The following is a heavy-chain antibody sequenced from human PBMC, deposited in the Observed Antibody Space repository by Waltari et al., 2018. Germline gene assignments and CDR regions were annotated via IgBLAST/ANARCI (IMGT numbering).Heavy chain of an antibody. CDR2: VLSTGKT. V-gene: IGHV4-4*02. J-gene: IGHJ5*02. Sequence: QLQLHEYGPGRVKPSGPLSLSCAGLGDSVTSTNWWSWVRQSPQRGLEWIGQVLSTGKTNYSPSFASRVTMSLDASNNQFSLKVTSATAADTAVYYCARDRGRGLYLDAWGPGTLVTVSP. D-gene: IGHD2-15*01. CDR3: ARDRGRGLYLDA. CDR1: GDSVTSTNW.